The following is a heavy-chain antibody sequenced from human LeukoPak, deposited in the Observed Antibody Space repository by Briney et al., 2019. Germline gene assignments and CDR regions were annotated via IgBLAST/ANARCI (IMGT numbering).Heavy chain of an antibody. V-gene: IGHV1-18*04. CDR1: GYTFTSYG. J-gene: IGHJ4*02. CDR2: ISAYNGNT. CDR3: ARVVLRGTATVTTNHDY. Sequence: ASVKVSCKASGYTFTSYGISWVRQAPGQGLEWMGGISAYNGNTNYAQKLQGRVTMTTDTSTSTAYMELRSLRSDDTAVYYCARVVLRGTATVTTNHDYWGRGTLVTVSS. D-gene: IGHD4-17*01.